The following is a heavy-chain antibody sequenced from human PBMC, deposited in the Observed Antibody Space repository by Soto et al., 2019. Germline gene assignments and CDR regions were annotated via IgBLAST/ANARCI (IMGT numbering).Heavy chain of an antibody. CDR2: IYWDDDK. Sequence: QITLKESGPPLVKPTQTLTLTCTFSGFSLSTSGVGVGWIRQPPGKALEWLALIYWDDDKRYSPSLKSRLTNTKDTSRNQVVLTMTNMDPVDTGTYYCAHDSSGWLGFDAWGQGILVTVSS. V-gene: IGHV2-5*02. CDR1: GFSLSTSGVG. CDR3: AHDSSGWLGFDA. J-gene: IGHJ5*02. D-gene: IGHD6-25*01.